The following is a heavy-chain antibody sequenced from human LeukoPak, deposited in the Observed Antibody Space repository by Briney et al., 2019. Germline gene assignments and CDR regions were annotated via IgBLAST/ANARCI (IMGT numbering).Heavy chain of an antibody. CDR3: ARDQDDFWSGIPYYYYGMDV. Sequence: GRSLRLSCAASGFTFSSYGMHWVRQAPGKGLEWVAVIWYDGSNKYYADSVKGRFTISRDNSKNTLYLQMNSLRAEDTAVYYCARDQDDFWSGIPYYYYGMDVWGQETAVTVSS. V-gene: IGHV3-33*01. CDR1: GFTFSSYG. CDR2: IWYDGSNK. D-gene: IGHD3-3*01. J-gene: IGHJ6*02.